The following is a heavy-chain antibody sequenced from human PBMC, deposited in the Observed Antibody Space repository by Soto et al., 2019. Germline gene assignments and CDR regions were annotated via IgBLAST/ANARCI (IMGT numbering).Heavy chain of an antibody. V-gene: IGHV4-39*01. CDR2: IYYSGST. J-gene: IGHJ6*02. D-gene: IGHD6-13*01. CDR3: ARHEGNYYYYYSTMDV. Sequence: SETLSVTCTVSGGYISSSSYYWGWIRQPPGKGLEWIGSIYYSGSTYYNPSLKSRVTISVDTSKNQFSLKLSSVTAADTAVYYCARHEGNYYYYYSTMDVWGQGTTVTVSS. CDR1: GGYISSSSYY.